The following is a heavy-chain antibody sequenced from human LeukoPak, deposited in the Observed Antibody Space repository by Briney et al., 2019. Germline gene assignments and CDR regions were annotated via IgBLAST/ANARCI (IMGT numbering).Heavy chain of an antibody. CDR1: GFPFSSYA. Sequence: QTGGSLRLSCAASGFPFSSYAMSWVRQAPGKGLEWVSAISGGDGSTYYADSVKGRFTISRDNSKNTLYLQMNSLRAEDTAVYYCARRPPDYYDSSGYYYFDYWGQGTLVTVSS. CDR3: ARRPPDYYDSSGYYYFDY. J-gene: IGHJ4*02. V-gene: IGHV3-23*01. CDR2: ISGGDGST. D-gene: IGHD3-22*01.